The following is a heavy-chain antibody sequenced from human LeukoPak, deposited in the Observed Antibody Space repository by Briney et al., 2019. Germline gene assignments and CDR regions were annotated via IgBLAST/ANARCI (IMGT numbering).Heavy chain of an antibody. D-gene: IGHD3-16*01. CDR3: ARGYLGVLSY. V-gene: IGHV4-34*01. J-gene: IGHJ4*02. CDR1: GGSFSGYY. CDR2: INHSGST. Sequence: SETLSLTCAVYGGSFSGYYWSWIRQPPGKGLEWIGEINHSGSTNYNPSLKSRVTISVDTSKNQFSLKLSSVTAADTAVYYCARGYLGVLSYWGQGTLVTVSS.